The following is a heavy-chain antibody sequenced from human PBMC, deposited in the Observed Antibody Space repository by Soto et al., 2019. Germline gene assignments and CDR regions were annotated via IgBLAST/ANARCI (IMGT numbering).Heavy chain of an antibody. J-gene: IGHJ5*02. Sequence: QVQLVQSGAEVKKPGASVKVSCKASGYTFTSYDINWVRQATGQGLEWMGWMNPNSGNTAYAQKFLGRVTMTRNTSLSTAYMELRRLRSEDTAVYYCARERTRGFDPWGQGTLVTVSS. CDR1: GYTFTSYD. CDR2: MNPNSGNT. V-gene: IGHV1-8*01. CDR3: ARERTRGFDP.